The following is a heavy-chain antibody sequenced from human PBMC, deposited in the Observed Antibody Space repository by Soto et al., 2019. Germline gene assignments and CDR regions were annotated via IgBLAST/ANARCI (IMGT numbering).Heavy chain of an antibody. J-gene: IGHJ4*02. CDR1: GFTFSSYG. CDR3: ASGGSYYGNYYFDY. CDR2: IWYDGSNK. Sequence: QVQLVESGGGVVQPGRSLRLSYAASGFTFSSYGMHWVRQAPGKGLEWVAVIWYDGSNKYYADSVKGRFTISRDNSKNTLYLQMNSLRAEDTAVYYCASGGSYYGNYYFDYWGQGTLVTVSS. V-gene: IGHV3-33*01. D-gene: IGHD1-26*01.